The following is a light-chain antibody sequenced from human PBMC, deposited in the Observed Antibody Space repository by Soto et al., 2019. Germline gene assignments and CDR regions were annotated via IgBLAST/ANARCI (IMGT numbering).Light chain of an antibody. CDR1: QSISSW. J-gene: IGKJ1*01. V-gene: IGKV1-5*01. CDR3: QQYNSYSWT. CDR2: DAS. Sequence: DIQITQSPSTLSSSVGDRVTITCRASQSISSWLAWYQQEPGKAPKLLIYDASSLESGVPSRFSGSGSGTEFTLTISSLQPDDFATYYCQQYNSYSWTFGQGTKVDIK.